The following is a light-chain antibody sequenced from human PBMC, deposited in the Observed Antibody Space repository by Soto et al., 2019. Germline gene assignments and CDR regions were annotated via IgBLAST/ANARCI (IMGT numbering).Light chain of an antibody. CDR3: QQFGSYPLT. CDR2: GAS. CDR1: QSVSSSY. Sequence: EIVLTQSPGTLSLSPGERATLSCRASQSVSSSYLAWYQQKPGQAPRFLIYGASTRATGIPDRFSGGGSGTDFTLTISRLEPEDFAVYYCQQFGSYPLTFGGGTKVDI. J-gene: IGKJ4*01. V-gene: IGKV3-20*01.